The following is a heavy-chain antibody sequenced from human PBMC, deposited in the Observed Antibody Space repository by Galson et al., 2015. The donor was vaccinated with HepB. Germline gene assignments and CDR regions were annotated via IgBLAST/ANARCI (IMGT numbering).Heavy chain of an antibody. J-gene: IGHJ4*02. CDR2: IYWDDDK. Sequence: PALVKPTQTLTLTCTFSGFSLSTSGVGVGWIRQPPGKALEWLALIYWDDDKRYSPSLKSRLTITKDTSKNQVVLTMTNMDPVDTATYYCAHRSSSWVSFDYWGQGTLVTVSS. D-gene: IGHD6-13*01. CDR1: GFSLSTSGVG. CDR3: AHRSSSWVSFDY. V-gene: IGHV2-5*02.